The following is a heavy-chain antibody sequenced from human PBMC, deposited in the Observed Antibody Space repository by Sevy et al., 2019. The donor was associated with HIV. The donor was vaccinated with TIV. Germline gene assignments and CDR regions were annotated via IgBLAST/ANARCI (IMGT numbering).Heavy chain of an antibody. CDR3: ARRGIDYDSTIHAFDI. CDR2: IIPIFGTA. Sequence: ASVKVSCKASGGTFSSYAISWVRQAPGQGLEWMGGIIPIFGTANYAQKFQGRVTITADESTSTAYMELSSLRSKDTAVYYCARRGIDYDSTIHAFDIWGQGTMVTVSS. CDR1: GGTFSSYA. V-gene: IGHV1-69*13. J-gene: IGHJ3*02. D-gene: IGHD3-22*01.